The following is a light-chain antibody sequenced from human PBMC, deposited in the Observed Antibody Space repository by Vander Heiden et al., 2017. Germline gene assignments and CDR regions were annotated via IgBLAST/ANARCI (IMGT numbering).Light chain of an antibody. Sequence: DIQMTQSPSSVGDRVTITCRASQGIGSWLAWYQQKPGKAPKLLIYTTSNLQSGVPSRFSGSGSGTDFTLTISSLQPEDFATYYCQQANSFAPTFGGGTKVEI. J-gene: IGKJ4*01. CDR2: TTS. CDR1: QGIGSW. V-gene: IGKV1D-12*01. CDR3: QQANSFAPT.